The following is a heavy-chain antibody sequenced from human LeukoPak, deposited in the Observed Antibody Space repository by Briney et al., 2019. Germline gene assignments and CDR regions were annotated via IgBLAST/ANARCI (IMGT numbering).Heavy chain of an antibody. Sequence: PGGSLRLSCAASGFTFSSCWMHWVRQAPGKGLVWVSRINSDGSSTSYADSVKGRVTISRDNAKNTLYLQMNSLRAEDTAVYYCARVPETTQLLEYWGQGTLVTVSS. D-gene: IGHD5-24*01. V-gene: IGHV3-74*01. CDR2: INSDGSST. J-gene: IGHJ4*02. CDR3: ARVPETTQLLEY. CDR1: GFTFSSCW.